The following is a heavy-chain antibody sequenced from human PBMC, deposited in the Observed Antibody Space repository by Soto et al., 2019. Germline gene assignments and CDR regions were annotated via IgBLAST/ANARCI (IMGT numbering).Heavy chain of an antibody. V-gene: IGHV1-3*05. D-gene: IGHD3-16*02. CDR1: GYTCTAYA. CDR3: TRSAISPYGGLIGPFDY. Sequence: QVQLAQSGAEERKPGASVKVSCEATGYTCTAYAMHWVRQAPGQRLEWMGWINPANGNTKYSQKFQGRLTITSDTSANPVYMELNSLTSEDTAMYYCTRSAISPYGGLIGPFDYWGQGNLVTVSS. CDR2: INPANGNT. J-gene: IGHJ4*02.